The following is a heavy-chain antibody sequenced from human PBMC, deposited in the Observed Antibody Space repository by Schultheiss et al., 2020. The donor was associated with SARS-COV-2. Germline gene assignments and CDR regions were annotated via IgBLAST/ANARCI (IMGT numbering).Heavy chain of an antibody. Sequence: LRLSCTVSGGSISSGDYYWSWIRQPAGKGLEWIGRIYTSGSTYSNPSLKSRVTISVDTSKNQFSLKLSSVTAADTAVYYCARGKLTSSGWYLGEDYWGQGTLVTVSS. J-gene: IGHJ4*02. D-gene: IGHD6-19*01. V-gene: IGHV4-61*02. CDR3: ARGKLTSSGWYLGEDY. CDR2: IYTSGST. CDR1: GGSISSGDYY.